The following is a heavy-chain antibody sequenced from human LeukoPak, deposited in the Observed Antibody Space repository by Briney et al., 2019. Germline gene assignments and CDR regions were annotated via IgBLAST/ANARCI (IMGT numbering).Heavy chain of an antibody. CDR1: GFTFSSYG. CDR2: IWYDGSNK. J-gene: IGHJ4*02. CDR3: AKGLDWYCSGGSCYNIDY. D-gene: IGHD2-15*01. Sequence: GRSLRLSCAASGFTFSSYGMHWVRQAPGKGLESGAVIWYDGSNKYYADSVKGRFTISRDNSKNTLYLQMNSLRAEDTAVYYCAKGLDWYCSGGSCYNIDYWGQGTLVTVSS. V-gene: IGHV3-33*06.